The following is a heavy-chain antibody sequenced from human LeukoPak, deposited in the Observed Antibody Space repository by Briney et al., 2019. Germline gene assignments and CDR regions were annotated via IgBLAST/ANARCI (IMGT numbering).Heavy chain of an antibody. CDR1: GGSISSSSYY. Sequence: KPSETLSLTCTVSGGSISSSSYYWGWIRQPPGKGLEWIGEIYHSGSTNYNPSLKSRVTISVDTSKNQFSLKLSSVTAADTAVYYCARIGIVVVPAAKDYFDYWGQGTLVTVSS. CDR2: IYHSGST. V-gene: IGHV4-39*07. CDR3: ARIGIVVVPAAKDYFDY. D-gene: IGHD2-2*01. J-gene: IGHJ4*02.